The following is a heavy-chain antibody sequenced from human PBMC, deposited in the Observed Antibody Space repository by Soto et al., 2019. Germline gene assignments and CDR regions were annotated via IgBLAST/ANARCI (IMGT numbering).Heavy chain of an antibody. Sequence: SETLSLTCTVSGGSISSSSYYWGWIRQPPGKGLEWIGSIYYSGSTYYNPSLKSRVTISVDTSKNQFSLKLSSVTAADTAVYYCARVGGFYRYDSRPTDYWGQGTLVTVSS. CDR1: GGSISSSSYY. CDR3: ARVGGFYRYDSRPTDY. CDR2: IYYSGST. J-gene: IGHJ4*02. V-gene: IGHV4-39*01. D-gene: IGHD3-22*01.